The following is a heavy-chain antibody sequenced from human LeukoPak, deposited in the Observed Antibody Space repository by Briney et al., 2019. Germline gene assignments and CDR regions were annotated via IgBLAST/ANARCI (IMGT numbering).Heavy chain of an antibody. D-gene: IGHD6-19*01. CDR2: IYIGGST. Sequence: GGSLRLSCAASSFTVSSNYMNWVRQAPGKGLDWVSVIYIGGSTYYADSVKGRFTISRDNSKNTLYLQMNSLRAEDTAVHYCARASSSSGWYAFDIWGQGTMVTVSS. V-gene: IGHV3-53*01. J-gene: IGHJ3*02. CDR3: ARASSSSGWYAFDI. CDR1: SFTVSSNY.